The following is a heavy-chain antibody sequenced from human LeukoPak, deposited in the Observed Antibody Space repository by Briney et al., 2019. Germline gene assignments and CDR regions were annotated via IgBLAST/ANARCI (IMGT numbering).Heavy chain of an antibody. J-gene: IGHJ4*02. CDR3: AREQPDPYYFDY. D-gene: IGHD6-13*01. CDR1: GYSFTSYW. CDR2: IYPDDSDT. V-gene: IGHV5-51*01. Sequence: GESLKISRKGSGYSFTSYWIGWVRQMPGKGLEWMGIIYPDDSDTRHSPSFQGQVTISADKSISTAYLQWSSLKASDTAMYYCAREQPDPYYFDYWGQGTLVTVSS.